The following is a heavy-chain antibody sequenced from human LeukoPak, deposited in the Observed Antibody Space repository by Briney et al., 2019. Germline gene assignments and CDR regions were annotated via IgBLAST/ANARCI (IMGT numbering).Heavy chain of an antibody. CDR1: GYSISSGYY. D-gene: IGHD2/OR15-2a*01. CDR3: ARGFHTNWFDP. Sequence: SETLSLTCTVSGYSISSGYYWGWIRQPPGKGLEWIGSIYHSGSTYYNPSLKSRVTISVDTSKNQFSLKLSSVTAADTAVYYCARGFHTNWFDPWGQGTLVTVSS. J-gene: IGHJ5*02. V-gene: IGHV4-38-2*02. CDR2: IYHSGST.